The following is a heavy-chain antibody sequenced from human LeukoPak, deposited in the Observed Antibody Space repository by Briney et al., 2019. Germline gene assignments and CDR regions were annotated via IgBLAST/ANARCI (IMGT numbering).Heavy chain of an antibody. CDR1: GFTFSSYS. V-gene: IGHV3-21*01. CDR3: ATTYIYNGIPGWFDP. D-gene: IGHD1-14*01. Sequence: GGSLRLSCAASGFTFSSYSMNWVRQAAGKGLEWVSSISSSSSYIYYADSVKGRFTISRDNAKNSLYLQMNSLRAEDTAVYYCATTYIYNGIPGWFDPWGQGTQVTVSS. J-gene: IGHJ5*02. CDR2: ISSSSSYI.